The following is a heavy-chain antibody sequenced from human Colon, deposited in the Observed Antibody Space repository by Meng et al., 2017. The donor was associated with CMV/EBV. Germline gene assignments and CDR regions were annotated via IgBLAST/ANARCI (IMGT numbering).Heavy chain of an antibody. CDR1: GFSFDDYA. Sequence: GGSLRLSCVASGFSFDDYAMHWVRQAPGKGLEWVSNVSWGGDKVGYADSVKGRFTISRDNAKNSLHLQMDSLRAADTAVYYCAKDRTVGGYTFGLDVWGQGTTVTVSS. CDR3: AKDRTVGGYTFGLDV. V-gene: IGHV3-9*01. D-gene: IGHD5-12*01. J-gene: IGHJ6*02. CDR2: VSWGGDKV.